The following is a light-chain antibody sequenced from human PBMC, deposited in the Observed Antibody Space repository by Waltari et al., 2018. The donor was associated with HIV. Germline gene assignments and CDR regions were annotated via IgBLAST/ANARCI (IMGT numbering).Light chain of an antibody. CDR3: AAWDDSLNGRV. Sequence: QSVLTQPPSASGTPGQRVTISCSGSSSNIGNNSVYWYQQIPGTAPKLLIFRNNQRPSGVPDRFSGSKSGTSASLAISGLQSEDEADYFCAAWDDSLNGRVFGGGTKLTVL. J-gene: IGLJ3*02. V-gene: IGLV1-44*01. CDR2: RNN. CDR1: SSNIGNNS.